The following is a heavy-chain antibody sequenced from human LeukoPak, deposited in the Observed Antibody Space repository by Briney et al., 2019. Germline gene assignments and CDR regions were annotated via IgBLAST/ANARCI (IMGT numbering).Heavy chain of an antibody. CDR3: ARVPKGYNWNSGGIDV. V-gene: IGHV1-18*01. J-gene: IGHJ6*02. Sequence: GASVKVSCKASGYTFTSYGISWVRQAPGQGLEWMGWISAYNGNTNYAQRLQGRVTMTTDTSTSTAYMELRSLRSDDTAVYYCARVPKGYNWNSGGIDVWGQGTTVTVSS. CDR1: GYTFTSYG. D-gene: IGHD1-7*01. CDR2: ISAYNGNT.